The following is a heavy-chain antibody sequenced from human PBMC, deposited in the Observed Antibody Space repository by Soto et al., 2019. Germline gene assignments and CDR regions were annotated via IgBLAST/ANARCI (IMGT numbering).Heavy chain of an antibody. CDR2: IWYDGSNK. V-gene: IGHV3-33*01. CDR1: GFTFSSYG. D-gene: IGHD3-10*01. CDR3: ARANYYGSGSSNFDY. Sequence: QVQLVESGGGVVQPGRSLRLSCAASGFTFSSYGMHWVRQAPGKGLEWVAVIWYDGSNKYYADSVKGRFTISRDNSKKTLYLQMNSLRAEDTAVYYCARANYYGSGSSNFDYWGQGTLVTVSS. J-gene: IGHJ4*02.